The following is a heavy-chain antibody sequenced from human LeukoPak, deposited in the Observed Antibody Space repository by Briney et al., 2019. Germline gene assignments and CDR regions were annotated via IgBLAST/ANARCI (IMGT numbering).Heavy chain of an antibody. Sequence: GASVKVSCKASRNIFTGYFIHWVRQAPGQGLEWMGWINPKNGGTNPAEKFQGRVTMTRDTSLSTAFMELIGLTSDDTAVYFCEREPPYTGHCDITTCDVSRFDLWGQGTLVTVSS. J-gene: IGHJ4*02. V-gene: IGHV1-2*02. CDR2: INPKNGGT. CDR1: RNIFTGYF. CDR3: EREPPYTGHCDITTCDVSRFDL. D-gene: IGHD2-2*01.